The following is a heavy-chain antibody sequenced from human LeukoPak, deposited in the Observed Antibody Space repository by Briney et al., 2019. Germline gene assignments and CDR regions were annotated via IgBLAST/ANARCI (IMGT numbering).Heavy chain of an antibody. CDR3: ARDDRLGFDY. CDR2: ISSSSSYI. J-gene: IGHJ4*02. V-gene: IGHV3-21*01. D-gene: IGHD5-12*01. Sequence: GGSLRLSCAASGFIFSSYSMNWVRQAPGKGLEWVSSISSSSSYIYYADSVKGRFTISRDNAKNSLYLQMNSLRAEDTAVYYCARDDRLGFDYWGQGTLVTVSS. CDR1: GFIFSSYS.